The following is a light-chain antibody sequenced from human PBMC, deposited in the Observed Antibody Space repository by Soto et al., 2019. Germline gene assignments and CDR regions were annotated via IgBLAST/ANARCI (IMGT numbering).Light chain of an antibody. CDR3: TSYVGNDIWV. J-gene: IGLJ3*02. CDR1: SVDVGAYKS. CDR2: EVT. Sequence: QCALTQPPSASGSPGQSVTISCTGTSVDVGAYKSVSWYQQYPGKAPKLMIYEVTKRPSGVPDRFSGSKSGNTASLTVSGLQAEDEADYYCTSYVGNDIWVFGGGTKLTVL. V-gene: IGLV2-8*01.